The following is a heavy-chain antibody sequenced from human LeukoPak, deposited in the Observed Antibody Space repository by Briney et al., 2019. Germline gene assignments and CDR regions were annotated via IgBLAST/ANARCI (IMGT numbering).Heavy chain of an antibody. V-gene: IGHV1-69*04. Sequence: SAKVSCKASGGTFSSYAISWVRQAPGQGLEWMGRIIPILGIANYAQKFQGRVTITADKSTSTAYMELSSLRSEDTAVYYCARDAYYSVQNWGQGTLVTVSS. J-gene: IGHJ4*02. CDR3: ARDAYYSVQN. D-gene: IGHD3-10*01. CDR1: GGTFSSYA. CDR2: IIPILGIA.